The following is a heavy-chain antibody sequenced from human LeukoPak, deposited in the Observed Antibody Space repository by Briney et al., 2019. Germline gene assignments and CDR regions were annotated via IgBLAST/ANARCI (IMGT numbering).Heavy chain of an antibody. J-gene: IGHJ4*02. Sequence: GGSLRLSCAASGFTFSSYWMSWVRQAPGKGLEWVANIKRDGSEKYYVDSVKGRFTISRDNAKNSLYLQMNSLRAEDTAVYYCARNSSSRKPYFDYWGQGTLVTVSS. CDR2: IKRDGSEK. D-gene: IGHD6-13*01. CDR3: ARNSSSRKPYFDY. V-gene: IGHV3-7*01. CDR1: GFTFSSYW.